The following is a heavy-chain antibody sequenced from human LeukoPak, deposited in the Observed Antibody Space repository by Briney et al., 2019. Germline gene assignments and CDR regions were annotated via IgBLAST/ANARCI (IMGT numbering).Heavy chain of an antibody. J-gene: IGHJ4*02. CDR3: ARDVGGERYDY. D-gene: IGHD1-26*01. CDR1: GFTVSSNY. V-gene: IGHV3-53*01. Sequence: GGSLRLSCAASGFTVSSNYVSWVRQAPGKGLEWVSIIYSGGSTYYADSVKGRFTISRDNSKNTLFLQMNSLRAEDTAVYYCARDVGGERYDYWGQGTLVTASS. CDR2: IYSGGST.